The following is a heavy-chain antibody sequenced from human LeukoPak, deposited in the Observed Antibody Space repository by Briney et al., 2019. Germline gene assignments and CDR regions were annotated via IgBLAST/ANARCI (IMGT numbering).Heavy chain of an antibody. V-gene: IGHV4-31*03. CDR3: ARGRYCSSTSCLYYFDY. CDR2: IYYSGST. D-gene: IGHD2-2*01. Sequence: SETLSLTCTVSGGSISSGGYYWSWIRQHPGKGLEWIGYIYYSGSTYYNPSLKSRVIISVDTSKNQFSLKLSSVTAADTAVYYCARGRYCSSTSCLYYFDYWDQGTLVIVSS. CDR1: GGSISSGGYY. J-gene: IGHJ4*02.